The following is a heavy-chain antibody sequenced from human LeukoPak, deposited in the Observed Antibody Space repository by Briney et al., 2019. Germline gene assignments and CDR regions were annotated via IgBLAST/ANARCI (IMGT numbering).Heavy chain of an antibody. CDR3: AKEPTRRELRAYYFDY. D-gene: IGHD1-26*01. Sequence: GGSLRLSCAASGFTFSSYSMNWVRQAPGKGLEWVAFIRYDGSNKYYADSVKGRFTISRDNSKNTLYLQMNSLRAEDTAVYYCAKEPTRRELRAYYFDYWGQGTLVTVSS. CDR2: IRYDGSNK. J-gene: IGHJ4*02. CDR1: GFTFSSYS. V-gene: IGHV3-30*02.